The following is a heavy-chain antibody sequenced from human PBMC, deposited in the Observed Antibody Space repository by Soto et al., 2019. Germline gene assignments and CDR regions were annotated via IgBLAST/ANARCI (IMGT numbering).Heavy chain of an antibody. CDR3: AKTYSGYGSDS. CDR2: ISGGGGST. Sequence: EVQLLESGGGLVQPGGSLRLSCAASGFTFSSYAMSWVRQAPGKGLEWVSAISGGGGSTYYADSVKGRFTMSRDNSKNTWYRQMNSLRADDTAVDYCAKTYSGYGSDSWGQGTLVTVSS. CDR1: GFTFSSYA. V-gene: IGHV3-23*01. D-gene: IGHD5-12*01. J-gene: IGHJ4*02.